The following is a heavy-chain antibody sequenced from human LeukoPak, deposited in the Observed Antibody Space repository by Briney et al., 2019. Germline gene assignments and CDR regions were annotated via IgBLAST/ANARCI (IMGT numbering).Heavy chain of an antibody. Sequence: GGSLRLSCAASGFTFSSYAMHWVRQAPGKGVEWVAVISYDGSNKYYADSVKGRFTISRDNSKNTLYLQMNSLRAEDTAVYYCARDNKHYDILTGPPDYWGQGTLVTVSS. J-gene: IGHJ4*02. D-gene: IGHD3-9*01. V-gene: IGHV3-30*01. CDR2: ISYDGSNK. CDR1: GFTFSSYA. CDR3: ARDNKHYDILTGPPDY.